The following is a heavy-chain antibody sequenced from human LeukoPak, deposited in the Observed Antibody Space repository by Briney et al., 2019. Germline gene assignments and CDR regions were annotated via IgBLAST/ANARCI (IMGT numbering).Heavy chain of an antibody. D-gene: IGHD3-22*01. Sequence: GGSLRLSCAASGFTFSGSAMPWVRQASGKGLERVGRIRSKANSYATAYAASVKGRFTISRDDSKNTAYLQMNSLKTEDTAVYYCTSQNYYDEGWFDPWGQGTLVTVSS. V-gene: IGHV3-73*01. CDR3: TSQNYYDEGWFDP. CDR2: IRSKANSYAT. J-gene: IGHJ5*02. CDR1: GFTFSGSA.